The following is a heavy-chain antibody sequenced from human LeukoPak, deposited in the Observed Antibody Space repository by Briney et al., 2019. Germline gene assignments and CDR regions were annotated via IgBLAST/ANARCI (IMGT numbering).Heavy chain of an antibody. V-gene: IGHV3-74*01. Sequence: PGGSLRLSCAASGFTFSNYWMHWVRQAPGKGLVWVSRINTDGSSTDYADSVKGRFTISRDNAKNTLYLQMNSLRAEDTAVYYCARSLPAAVTYFDYWGQGTLVTVSS. CDR1: GFTFSNYW. D-gene: IGHD6-13*01. CDR2: INTDGSST. J-gene: IGHJ4*02. CDR3: ARSLPAAVTYFDY.